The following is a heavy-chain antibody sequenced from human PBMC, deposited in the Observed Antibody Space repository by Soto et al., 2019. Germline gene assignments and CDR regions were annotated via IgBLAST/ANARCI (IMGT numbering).Heavy chain of an antibody. Sequence: EVQLVESGGGLVQPGGSLRLSCAASGFTFSRYSMNWVRQAPGKGLEWVSYISSSSSTIYYAVSVKGRFTISRDNAKNFLGLKMNSVRADDTAIYYCAVDNWNDGDYYYDMDVWGKGATITVS. CDR1: GFTFSRYS. CDR3: AVDNWNDGDYYYDMDV. J-gene: IGHJ6*03. D-gene: IGHD1-1*01. CDR2: ISSSSSTI. V-gene: IGHV3-48*01.